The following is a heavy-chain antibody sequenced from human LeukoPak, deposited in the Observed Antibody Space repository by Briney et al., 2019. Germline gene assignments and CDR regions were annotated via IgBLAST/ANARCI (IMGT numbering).Heavy chain of an antibody. CDR1: GYTFTNYD. V-gene: IGHV1-2*06. Sequence: ASVKVSCKASGYTFTNYDINWVRQATGQGLEWMGRINPSTGGTDFAQKFQGKVSLTRDTSISTAYMELSRLGSDDTAVYYCATLGEDKTDTPFDYWGQGTLVTVSS. CDR3: ATLGEDKTDTPFDY. D-gene: IGHD3-16*01. CDR2: INPSTGGT. J-gene: IGHJ4*02.